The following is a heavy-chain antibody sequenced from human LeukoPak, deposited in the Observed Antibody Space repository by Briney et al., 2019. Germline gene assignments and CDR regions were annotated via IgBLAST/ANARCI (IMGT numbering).Heavy chain of an antibody. Sequence: SVKVSCKASGGTFISYAISWVRQAPGQGLEWMGGIIPIFGTANYAQKFQGRVTITADESTSTAYMELSSLRSEDTAVYYCARTGSSWYLGWFDPWGQGTLVTVSS. D-gene: IGHD6-13*01. CDR3: ARTGSSWYLGWFDP. V-gene: IGHV1-69*13. CDR1: GGTFISYA. J-gene: IGHJ5*02. CDR2: IIPIFGTA.